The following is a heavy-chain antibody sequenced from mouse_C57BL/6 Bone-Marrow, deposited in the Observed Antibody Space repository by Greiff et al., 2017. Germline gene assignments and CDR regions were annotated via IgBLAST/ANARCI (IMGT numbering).Heavy chain of an antibody. CDR3: TARVWLRRDWYFDV. Sequence: QVQLKQSGAELVRPGASVTLSCKASGYTFTDYEMHWVKQTPVHGLEWIGAIDPETGGTAYNQKFKGKAILTADKSSSTAYMELRSLTSEDSAVYYCTARVWLRRDWYFDVWGTGTTVTVSS. CDR2: IDPETGGT. D-gene: IGHD2-2*01. V-gene: IGHV1-15*01. CDR1: GYTFTDYE. J-gene: IGHJ1*03.